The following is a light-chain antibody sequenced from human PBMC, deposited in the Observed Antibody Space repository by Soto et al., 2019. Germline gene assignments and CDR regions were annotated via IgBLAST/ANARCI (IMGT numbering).Light chain of an antibody. CDR3: QHRINWPHS. J-gene: IGKJ4*01. Sequence: VLTQSPAALSLYPAERATLSCRASQSVSTYLAWYQKKPGQAPRLLIYGASSRATGIPDRFSGSGSGTDFTLTICFLEPEDFTVYYCQHRINWPHSFGGGTNVDIK. V-gene: IGKV3-11*01. CDR2: GAS. CDR1: QSVSTY.